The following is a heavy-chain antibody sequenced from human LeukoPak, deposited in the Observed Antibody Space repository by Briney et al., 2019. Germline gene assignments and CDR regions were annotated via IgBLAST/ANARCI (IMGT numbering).Heavy chain of an antibody. CDR3: ARDLVAGSPDYFDY. V-gene: IGHV3-30-3*01. CDR2: LSYDGTIK. D-gene: IGHD6-19*01. Sequence: GGSLRLTCVASGFAFSSSPMHWLRQAPGQGLEWVAVLSYDGTIKAYTDSVKGRFTISRDTSKNTLYLQMNSLRGEDTAVYYCARDLVAGSPDYFDYWGQGTLVTVSS. CDR1: GFAFSSSP. J-gene: IGHJ4*02.